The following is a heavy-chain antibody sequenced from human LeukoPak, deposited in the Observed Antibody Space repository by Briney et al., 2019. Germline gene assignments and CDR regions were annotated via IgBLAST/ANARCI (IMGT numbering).Heavy chain of an antibody. Sequence: PGGSLRLSCAASGFTFSSYAMSWVRQAPGKGLEWVSAISGSGGSTYYADSVKGRFTISRDNSKNTLYLQMNSLRAEDTAVYYCAKKQDQCSGGSCITYFDYWGQGTLVTVSS. CDR3: AKKQDQCSGGSCITYFDY. CDR1: GFTFSSYA. J-gene: IGHJ4*02. V-gene: IGHV3-23*01. CDR2: ISGSGGST. D-gene: IGHD2-15*01.